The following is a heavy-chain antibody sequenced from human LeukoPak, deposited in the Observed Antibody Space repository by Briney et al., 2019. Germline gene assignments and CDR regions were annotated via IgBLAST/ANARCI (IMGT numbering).Heavy chain of an antibody. D-gene: IGHD6-19*01. V-gene: IGHV4-34*01. CDR2: INHSGST. J-gene: IGHJ3*02. CDR3: NSGRKGAFDI. CDR1: GGSFSGYY. Sequence: PSETLSLTCAVYGGSFSGYYWSWIRQPPGKGLEWIGEINHSGSTYYNPSLKSRVTISVDTSKNQFSLKLSSVTAADTAVYYCNSGRKGAFDIWGQGTMVTVSS.